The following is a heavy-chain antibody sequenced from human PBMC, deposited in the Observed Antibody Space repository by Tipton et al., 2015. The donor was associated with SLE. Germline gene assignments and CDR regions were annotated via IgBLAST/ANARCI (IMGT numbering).Heavy chain of an antibody. J-gene: IGHJ4*02. CDR3: ARDAGDSSGFY. V-gene: IGHV3-30*04. Sequence: SLRLSCAASGFTFRTYAMQWVRLAPGKGLEWVAVISYDGNKEFYADSVKGRFTISRDNSKNTLYLHMNSLTVEDTAVYYCARDAGDSSGFYWGQGTLVTVSS. CDR2: ISYDGNKE. CDR1: GFTFRTYA. D-gene: IGHD3-22*01.